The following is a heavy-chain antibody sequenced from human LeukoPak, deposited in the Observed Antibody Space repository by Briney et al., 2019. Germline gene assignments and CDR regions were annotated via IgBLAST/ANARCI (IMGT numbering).Heavy chain of an antibody. D-gene: IGHD3-9*01. V-gene: IGHV3-74*01. J-gene: IGHJ6*03. CDR3: ARAGYFDWLGYYYYYMDV. Sequence: PGGSLRLSCAASGFTFSNYWMHWVRQAPGKGLVWVSRVNSDGSSTSYADPVKGRFTISRDNAKNTVYLQMNSLRAEDTAVYYCARAGYFDWLGYYYYYMDVWGKGTTVTISS. CDR2: VNSDGSST. CDR1: GFTFSNYW.